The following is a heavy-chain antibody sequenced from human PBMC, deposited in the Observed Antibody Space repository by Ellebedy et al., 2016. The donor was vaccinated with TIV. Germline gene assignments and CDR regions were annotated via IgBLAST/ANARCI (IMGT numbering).Heavy chain of an antibody. D-gene: IGHD3-10*01. CDR3: ARAVPFYYTSGTRRAFDI. CDR1: GFIFSGYW. Sequence: PGGSLRLSCAASGFIFSGYWMTWVLQAPGKGLEWVANIKHDGSEKYYVESVKGSFTISRDNARNSLYLQMNNLRAEDTAVYYCARAVPFYYTSGTRRAFDIWGQGTMVTVSS. V-gene: IGHV3-7*01. CDR2: IKHDGSEK. J-gene: IGHJ3*02.